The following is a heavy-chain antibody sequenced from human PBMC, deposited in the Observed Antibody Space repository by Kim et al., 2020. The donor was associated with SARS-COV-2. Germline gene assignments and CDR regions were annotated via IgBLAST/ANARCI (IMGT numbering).Heavy chain of an antibody. V-gene: IGHV3-74*01. Sequence: ADSVKGRFTISRDNAKNTLYLQMNSLRAEDTAVYYCAREYSSGWTQAFDIWGQGTMVTVSS. D-gene: IGHD6-19*01. J-gene: IGHJ3*02. CDR3: AREYSSGWTQAFDI.